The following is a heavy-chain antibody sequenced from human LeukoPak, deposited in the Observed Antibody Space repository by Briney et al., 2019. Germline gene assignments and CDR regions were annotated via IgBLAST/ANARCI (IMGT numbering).Heavy chain of an antibody. J-gene: IGHJ6*03. Sequence: GASMKVSCKASGGTFSSYAISWVRQAPGQGLEWMGGIIPIFGTANYAQKFQGRVTITTDESTSTAYMELSSLRSEDTAVYYCANSGHYDFWSGYYQVLDYYYMDVWGKGTTVTVSS. V-gene: IGHV1-69*05. CDR2: IIPIFGTA. D-gene: IGHD3-3*01. CDR1: GGTFSSYA. CDR3: ANSGHYDFWSGYYQVLDYYYMDV.